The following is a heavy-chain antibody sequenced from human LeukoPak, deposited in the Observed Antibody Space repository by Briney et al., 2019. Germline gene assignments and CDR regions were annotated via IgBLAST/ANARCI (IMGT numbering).Heavy chain of an antibody. CDR1: GGSISSSGYY. J-gene: IGHJ4*02. CDR2: IYYSGST. V-gene: IGHV4-39*01. Sequence: PSETLSLTCTVSGGSISSSGYYWGWIRQPPGKGLEWIGSIYYSGSTYYNPSLKSRVTISVDTSKNQFSLKLSSVTAADTAEYYCARRVPYGEMGGFDYWGQGILVTVSS. D-gene: IGHD4-17*01. CDR3: ARRVPYGEMGGFDY.